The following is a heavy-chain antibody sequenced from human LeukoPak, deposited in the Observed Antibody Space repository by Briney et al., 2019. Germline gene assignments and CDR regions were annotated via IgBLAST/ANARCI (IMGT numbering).Heavy chain of an antibody. V-gene: IGHV1-69*13. CDR2: IIPIFGTA. CDR1: GGTFSSYA. J-gene: IGHJ3*02. CDR3: AGRGDFWSGLLSAFDI. Sequence: GASVKVSCKASGGTFSSYAISWVRQAPGQGLEWMGGIIPIFGTANYAQKFQGRVTITADESTSTAYMELSSLRSEDTAVYYCAGRGDFWSGLLSAFDIWGQGTMVTVSS. D-gene: IGHD3-3*01.